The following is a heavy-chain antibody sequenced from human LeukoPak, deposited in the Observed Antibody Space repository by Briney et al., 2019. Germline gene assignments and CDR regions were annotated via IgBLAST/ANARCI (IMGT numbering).Heavy chain of an antibody. CDR2: ISGSSGST. J-gene: IGHJ4*02. CDR3: ASGRGYSSAAFDY. Sequence: GGSLRLSCAASGFDLTTYAMTWVRQAPGKGLEWVSVISGSSGSTYYADSVKGRFTIFRDNSKNTLYLQMNSLRVEDTAIYYCASGRGYSSAAFDYWGQGTLVTVSS. D-gene: IGHD6-19*01. CDR1: GFDLTTYA. V-gene: IGHV3-23*01.